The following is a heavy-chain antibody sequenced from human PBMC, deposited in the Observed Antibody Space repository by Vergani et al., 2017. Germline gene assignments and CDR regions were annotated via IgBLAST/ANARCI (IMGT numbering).Heavy chain of an antibody. CDR1: EYTFTKFG. D-gene: IGHD5-18*01. J-gene: IGHJ4*02. Sequence: VELVQSGPEMRKPGESLKISCKGSEYTFTKFGITWVRQAPGQGLQWMGWISAYNANTNFAQKLQGRVFMTTDTSTRTAYMELRSLRSDDTAVYYCARGGGQTALDLWGQGTLVTVSS. CDR3: ARGGGQTALDL. CDR2: ISAYNANT. V-gene: IGHV1-18*01.